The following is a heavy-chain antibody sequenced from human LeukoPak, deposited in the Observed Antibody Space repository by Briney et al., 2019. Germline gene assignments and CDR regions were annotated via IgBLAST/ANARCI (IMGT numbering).Heavy chain of an antibody. V-gene: IGHV4-59*11. CDR3: ARVDFGRYYYMDV. D-gene: IGHD3-3*01. CDR1: GGSIRSHY. J-gene: IGHJ6*03. CDR2: IYDSGST. Sequence: SETLSLTCAVSGGSIRSHYWSRIRQPPGKGLECLGHIYDSGSTNYNPSLKSRVSISLDTSRDQCSLTLNSVTAADTAVYYCARVDFGRYYYMDVWGKGTTVTVSS.